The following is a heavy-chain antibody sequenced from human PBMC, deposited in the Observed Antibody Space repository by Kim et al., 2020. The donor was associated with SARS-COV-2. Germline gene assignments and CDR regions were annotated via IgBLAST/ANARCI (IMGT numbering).Heavy chain of an antibody. D-gene: IGHD4-17*01. V-gene: IGHV4-34*01. J-gene: IGHJ6*02. Sequence: SETLSLTCAVYGGSFSGHYWSWIRQPPGKGLEWIGEINHSGSTNYNPSLKSRVTISVDTSKNQFSLKLSSVTAADTAVYYCARGRAVTTFYYYYGMDVWGQGTTVPVSS. CDR1: GGSFSGHY. CDR2: INHSGST. CDR3: ARGRAVTTFYYYYGMDV.